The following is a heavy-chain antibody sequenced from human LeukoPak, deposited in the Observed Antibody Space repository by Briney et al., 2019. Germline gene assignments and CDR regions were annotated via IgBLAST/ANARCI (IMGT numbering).Heavy chain of an antibody. J-gene: IGHJ4*02. Sequence: PSETLSLTCAVYGGSFSDYYWSWIRQPPGKGLEWIGEINHSGSTNYNPSLKSRVTISVDTSKNQFSLKVRPVTAADTAVYYCARSRYSSGWYPPGYWGQGTLVTVSS. V-gene: IGHV4-34*01. CDR3: ARSRYSSGWYPPGY. CDR1: GGSFSDYY. D-gene: IGHD6-19*01. CDR2: INHSGST.